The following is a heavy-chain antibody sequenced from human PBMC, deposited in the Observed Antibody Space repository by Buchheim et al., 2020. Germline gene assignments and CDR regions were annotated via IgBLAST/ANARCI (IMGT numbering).Heavy chain of an antibody. J-gene: IGHJ3*02. CDR1: GGSISSCNW. Sequence: QVQLQESGPGLVKPSGTLSLTCAVSGGSISSCNWWSWVRKPPGKGLEWIGEIYHSGSTNYNPSLKSRVTISADKPKNQFSPKLSSVTAADTAVYYCARGLNYYDSNGYVDAFDIWGQGT. D-gene: IGHD3-22*01. CDR3: ARGLNYYDSNGYVDAFDI. V-gene: IGHV4-4*02. CDR2: IYHSGST.